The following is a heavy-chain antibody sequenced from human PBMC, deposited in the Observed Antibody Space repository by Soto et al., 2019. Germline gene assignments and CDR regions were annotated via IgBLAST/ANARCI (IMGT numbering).Heavy chain of an antibody. Sequence: GASVKVSCKASGGTFSSYTISWVRQAPGQGLEWMGRIIPILGIANYAQKFQGRVTITADKSTSTAYMELSSLRSEDTAVYYCARVVDYGSGSYHLHYWGQGTLVTVSS. V-gene: IGHV1-69*02. CDR1: GGTFSSYT. D-gene: IGHD3-10*01. CDR3: ARVVDYGSGSYHLHY. CDR2: IIPILGIA. J-gene: IGHJ4*02.